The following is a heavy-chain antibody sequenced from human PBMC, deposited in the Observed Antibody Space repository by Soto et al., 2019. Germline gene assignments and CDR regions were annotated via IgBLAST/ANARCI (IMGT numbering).Heavy chain of an antibody. D-gene: IGHD3-3*01. J-gene: IGHJ6*02. CDR2: IWYDGSHR. V-gene: IGHV3-33*01. Sequence: QVHLVESGGGVVQPGRSLRLSCAASGFTFSTSGFHWVRQAPGKGLEWLALIWYDGSHRYYADSVKGRFTISRDNSKNTLNLQMDSLRVEDTAVSYCASGPAGGFVQIPISGVVPTDFHYSGMDVWGQGTTVTVSS. CDR3: ASGPAGGFVQIPISGVVPTDFHYSGMDV. CDR1: GFTFSTSG.